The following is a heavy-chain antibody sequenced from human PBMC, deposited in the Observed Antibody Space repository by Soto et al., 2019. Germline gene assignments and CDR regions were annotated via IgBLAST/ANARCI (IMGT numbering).Heavy chain of an antibody. CDR2: INHSGST. CDR3: ARWDSVTTLYYYYGMDV. D-gene: IGHD4-17*01. V-gene: IGHV4-34*01. CDR1: GGSFSGYY. J-gene: IGHJ6*02. Sequence: SETLSLTCAVYGGSFSGYYWSWIRQPPGKGLEWIGEINHSGSTNYNPSLKSRVTISVDTSKNQFSLKLSSVTAADTAVYYCARWDSVTTLYYYYGMDVWGQGTTVTSP.